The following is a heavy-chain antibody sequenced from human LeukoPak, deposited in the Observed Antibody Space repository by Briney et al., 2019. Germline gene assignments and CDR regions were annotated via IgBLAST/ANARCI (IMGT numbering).Heavy chain of an antibody. J-gene: IGHJ6*02. V-gene: IGHV3-11*01. CDR1: GFTFSDYY. D-gene: IGHD3-10*01. CDR2: ISTSGSTI. CDR3: AKATYYFGSGGTSLGMDV. Sequence: GRSLRLSCAASGFTFSDYYMSWIRQAPGKGLEWILYISTSGSTIYYADSVKGRFTISRDNAKSSLYLQMNSLRAEDTAVYYCAKATYYFGSGGTSLGMDVWGQGTTVTVSS.